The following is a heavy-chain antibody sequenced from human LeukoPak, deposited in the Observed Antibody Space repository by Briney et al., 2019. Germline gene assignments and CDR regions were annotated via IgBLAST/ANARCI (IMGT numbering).Heavy chain of an antibody. V-gene: IGHV3-23*01. CDR1: GFTFSSYA. CDR2: ISGSGGST. J-gene: IGHJ4*02. CDR3: ANDQPEDYCSSTSSYLGTMVRGVIIAGFDY. Sequence: GGSLRLSCAASGFTFSSYAMSWVRQAPGRGLEWVSAISGSGGSTYYADSVKGRFTISRDNSKNTLYLQMNSLRAEDTAVYYCANDQPEDYCSSTSSYLGTMVRGVIIAGFDYWGQGTLVTVSS. D-gene: IGHD3-10*01.